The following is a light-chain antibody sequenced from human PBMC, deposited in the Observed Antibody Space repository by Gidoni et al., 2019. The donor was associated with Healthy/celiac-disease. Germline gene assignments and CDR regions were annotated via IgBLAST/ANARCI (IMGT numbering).Light chain of an antibody. CDR1: QSVFYSSNNKNY. V-gene: IGKV4-1*01. CDR3: QQYYSTPRT. J-gene: IGKJ3*01. Sequence: DIVMPQSPDSLAVSLCERATINCKSSQSVFYSSNNKNYLAWYQQKPGQPPKLRIYWASTRESGVPDRFSGSGSGTDFTLTISSLQAEDVAVYYCQQYYSTPRTFGPGTKVDIK. CDR2: WAS.